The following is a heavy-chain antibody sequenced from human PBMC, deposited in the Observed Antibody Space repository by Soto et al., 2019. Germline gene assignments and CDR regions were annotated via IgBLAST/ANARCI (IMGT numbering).Heavy chain of an antibody. D-gene: IGHD2-15*01. V-gene: IGHV3-33*01. Sequence: QVQLVESGGGVVQPGRSLRLSCAASGFTFSSYGMHWLRQAPDKGLEWVAVIWYDGSNKYYADSVKGRFTISRDNSKNTLYLQMNSLRAEDTAVYYCASEYCSGGRCYYYGMDVWGQGTTVTVSS. CDR3: ASEYCSGGRCYYYGMDV. CDR2: IWYDGSNK. J-gene: IGHJ6*02. CDR1: GFTFSSYG.